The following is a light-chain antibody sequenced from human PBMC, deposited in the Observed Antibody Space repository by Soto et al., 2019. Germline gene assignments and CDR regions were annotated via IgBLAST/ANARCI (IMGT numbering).Light chain of an antibody. Sequence: DIRMTQSPSTLSASVGDRVTITCRANQSVSSWLAWYQQKPGKVPKLLIYDASSLESGVPSRFSGSGSGTEFTLTISSLQPDDFATYYCQQYNSYSPWTFGQGTTVEIK. J-gene: IGKJ1*01. V-gene: IGKV1-5*01. CDR3: QQYNSYSPWT. CDR1: QSVSSW. CDR2: DAS.